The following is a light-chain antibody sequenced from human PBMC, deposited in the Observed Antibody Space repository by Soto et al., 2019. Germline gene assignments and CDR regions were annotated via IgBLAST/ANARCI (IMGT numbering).Light chain of an antibody. CDR1: QSVRSSH. CDR2: GTS. Sequence: EIVLTKSPGTLSLSPGERATLSCRASQSVRSSHLAWYQQMPGQAPMLLIYGTSNRATGIPDKFSGSGSGTDFTITSSRREPEDFAVYHCQQYSSSPLTFGGGTKVEIK. J-gene: IGKJ4*01. CDR3: QQYSSSPLT. V-gene: IGKV3-20*01.